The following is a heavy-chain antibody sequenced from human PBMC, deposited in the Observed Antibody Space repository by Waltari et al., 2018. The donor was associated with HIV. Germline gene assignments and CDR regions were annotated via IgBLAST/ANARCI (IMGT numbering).Heavy chain of an antibody. CDR2: IWYHGRNQ. Sequence: QVQLVESGGGVVQPGTSLRLSCGASGLTLSGSGFHWVRQAPGKGLEWVADIWYHGRNQYYAESVKGRFTISRDNSKNTVYLQMNSLTVEDTAVYFCGRDHAVGRPWFDSRGQGTLVTVSS. CDR3: GRDHAVGRPWFDS. D-gene: IGHD1-1*01. V-gene: IGHV3-33*01. CDR1: GLTLSGSG. J-gene: IGHJ5*01.